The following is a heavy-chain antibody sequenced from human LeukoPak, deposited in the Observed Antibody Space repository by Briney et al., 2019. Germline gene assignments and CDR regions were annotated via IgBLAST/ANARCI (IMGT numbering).Heavy chain of an antibody. CDR1: GGSFSGYY. CDR2: INHSGST. V-gene: IGHV4-34*01. CDR3: ARDTVTTSPYYYGMDV. D-gene: IGHD4-17*01. Sequence: SETLSLTCAVYGGSFSGYYWSWIRQPPGKRLEWIGEINHSGSTNYNPSLKSRVTISVDTSKNQFSLKLSSVTAADTAVYYCARDTVTTSPYYYGMDVWGQGTTVTVSS. J-gene: IGHJ6*02.